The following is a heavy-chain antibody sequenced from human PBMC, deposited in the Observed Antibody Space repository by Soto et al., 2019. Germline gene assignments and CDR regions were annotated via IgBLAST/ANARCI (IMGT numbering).Heavy chain of an antibody. V-gene: IGHV3-48*03. D-gene: IGHD6-6*01. CDR3: ARDSRGGAARRPTFYY. CDR1: GFTFSSFE. J-gene: IGHJ4*02. Sequence: GGSLSLSCVGSGFTFSSFEMNWVRQTPGKGLEWLSYIGRSGETIYYADSVKGRFTISRDNAKSSLFLQMNGLRDEDTGIYYCARDSRGGAARRPTFYYWGRGTLVTVSS. CDR2: IGRSGETI.